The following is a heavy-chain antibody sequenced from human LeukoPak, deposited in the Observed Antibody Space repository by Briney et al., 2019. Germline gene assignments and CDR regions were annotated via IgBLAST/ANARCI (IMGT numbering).Heavy chain of an antibody. CDR3: ARDYPADH. CDR2: ISYDGSNK. J-gene: IGHJ4*02. V-gene: IGHV3-30-3*01. CDR1: GFTFSSYA. Sequence: GGSLRHSCAASGFTFSSYAMHWVRQAPGKGLEWVAVISYDGSNKYYADSVKGRFTISRDNSKNTLYLQMNSLRVEDTAVYYCARDYPADHWGQGTLVTVSS.